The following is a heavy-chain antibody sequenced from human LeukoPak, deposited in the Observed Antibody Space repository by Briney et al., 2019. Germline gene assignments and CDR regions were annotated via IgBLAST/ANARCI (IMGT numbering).Heavy chain of an antibody. J-gene: IGHJ4*02. V-gene: IGHV3-21*01. D-gene: IGHD2-15*01. CDR3: ARGVIRRVTPFDY. Sequence: GGSLRLSCAASGFTFRMYAMHWVRQAPGKGLEWVSSISSSSSYIYYADSAKGRFTISRDNAKNSLYLQMNSLRAEDTAVYYCARGVIRRVTPFDYWGQGTLVTVSS. CDR2: ISSSSSYI. CDR1: GFTFRMYA.